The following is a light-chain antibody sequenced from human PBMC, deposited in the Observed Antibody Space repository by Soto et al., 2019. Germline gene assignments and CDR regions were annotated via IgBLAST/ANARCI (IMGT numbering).Light chain of an antibody. V-gene: IGLV2-14*01. CDR3: SSYTRISTVV. J-gene: IGLJ3*02. Sequence: QSALTQPASVSGSPGQSITISCTGTSNDVGGYNHVSWYQQNPGKAPKLMIYDVSSRPSGVSNRFSGSKSGNTASLTISGLQAEDEADYYCSSYTRISTVVFGGGTKLTVL. CDR1: SNDVGGYNH. CDR2: DVS.